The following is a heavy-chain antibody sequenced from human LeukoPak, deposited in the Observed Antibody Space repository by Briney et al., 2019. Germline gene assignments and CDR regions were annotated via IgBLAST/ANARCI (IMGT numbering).Heavy chain of an antibody. CDR2: IYSGGST. V-gene: IGHV3-66*01. D-gene: IGHD4-17*01. J-gene: IGHJ4*02. CDR3: ARVDDGYGDSISRDY. CDR1: GFTVSSNY. Sequence: PGGSLRLSCAASGFTVSSNYMSWVRQAPGKGLEWVSVIYSGGSTYYADSVKGRFTISRDNSKNTLYLQMNSLRAEDTAVYYCARVDDGYGDSISRDYWGQGTLVTVSS.